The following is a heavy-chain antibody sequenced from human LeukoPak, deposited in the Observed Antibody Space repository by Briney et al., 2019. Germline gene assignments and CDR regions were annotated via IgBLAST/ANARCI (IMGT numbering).Heavy chain of an antibody. J-gene: IGHJ4*02. V-gene: IGHV3-7*04. CDR2: IKEDGSEK. D-gene: IGHD4-17*01. CDR1: GFSFGSYW. CDR3: ARYGDDDTPGLN. Sequence: GGSLRLSCAASGFSFGSYWMTWVRQAPGEGLEWMANIKEDGSEKYYVESVKGRFTISRDNAKNSLYLQMNSLRVEDTALYYCARYGDDDTPGLNWGQGTLVTVSS.